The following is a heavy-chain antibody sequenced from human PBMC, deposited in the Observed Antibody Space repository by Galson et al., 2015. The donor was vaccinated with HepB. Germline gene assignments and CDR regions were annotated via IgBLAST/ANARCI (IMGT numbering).Heavy chain of an antibody. J-gene: IGHJ4*02. CDR3: ARVWADYSGYDTANPDY. Sequence: SVKVSCKASGYTFTSYGISWVRQAPGQGLEWMGWISAYNGNTNYAQKLQGRVTMTTDTSTSTAYMELRSLRSDDTAVYYCARVWADYSGYDTANPDYWGQGTLVTVSS. D-gene: IGHD5-12*01. V-gene: IGHV1-18*01. CDR2: ISAYNGNT. CDR1: GYTFTSYG.